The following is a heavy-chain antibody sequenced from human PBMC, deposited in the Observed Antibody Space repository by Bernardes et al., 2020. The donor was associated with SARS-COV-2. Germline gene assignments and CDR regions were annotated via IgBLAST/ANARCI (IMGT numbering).Heavy chain of an antibody. CDR2: ISYEGSIQ. CDR3: AKLRSVLWIHPYYNAMDA. D-gene: IGHD2-2*01. J-gene: IGHJ6*02. Sequence: GGSLIISCEASGFTFHNFGMHWVRQAPGPGLEWVAVISYEGSIQHYADSVKGRFTISRDSSKNTVYLQMNTLRPEDTAVYYCAKLRSVLWIHPYYNAMDAWGQGTTVTVSS. CDR1: GFTFHNFG. V-gene: IGHV3-30*18.